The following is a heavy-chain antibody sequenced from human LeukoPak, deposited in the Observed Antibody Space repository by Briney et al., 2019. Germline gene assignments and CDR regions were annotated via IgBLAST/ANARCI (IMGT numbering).Heavy chain of an antibody. Sequence: GRSLRLSCAASGFTFSSYAMHWVRQAPGKGLEWVAVISYDGSNKYYADSVKGRFTISRDNSKNTLYLQMNSLRAEDTAVYYCARGGVAYCGGDCYSNFDYWGQGTLVTVSS. V-gene: IGHV3-30*04. CDR2: ISYDGSNK. J-gene: IGHJ4*02. CDR1: GFTFSSYA. D-gene: IGHD2-21*02. CDR3: ARGGVAYCGGDCYSNFDY.